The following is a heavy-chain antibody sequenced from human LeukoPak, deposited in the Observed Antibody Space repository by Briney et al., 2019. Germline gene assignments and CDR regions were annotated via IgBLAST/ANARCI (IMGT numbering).Heavy chain of an antibody. Sequence: SETLSLTCTVSVGSISSAGYYWSWIRQYPGKGLEWIGYIYYSGSTYYNPSLKSRVTISLDTSKNQFSLNLSSVTAADTAVYYCARSYSSSSLDFDYWGQGTLVTVSS. CDR2: IYYSGST. CDR1: VGSISSAGYY. CDR3: ARSYSSSSLDFDY. J-gene: IGHJ4*02. V-gene: IGHV4-31*03. D-gene: IGHD6-6*01.